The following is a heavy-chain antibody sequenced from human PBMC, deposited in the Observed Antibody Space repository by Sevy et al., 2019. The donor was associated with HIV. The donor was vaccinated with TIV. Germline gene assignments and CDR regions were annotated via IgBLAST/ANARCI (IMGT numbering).Heavy chain of an antibody. CDR3: AGGRAYYGSGSYSP. D-gene: IGHD3-10*01. V-gene: IGHV1-8*01. CDR2: MNPNSGNT. Sequence: ASVKVSCKASGYTFTSYDINWVRQATGQGLEWMGWMNPNSGNTGYAQKFQGRVTMTRNTSISTAYMERSSLRSEDTAVYYCAGGRAYYGSGSYSPWGQGTLVTVSS. CDR1: GYTFTSYD. J-gene: IGHJ5*02.